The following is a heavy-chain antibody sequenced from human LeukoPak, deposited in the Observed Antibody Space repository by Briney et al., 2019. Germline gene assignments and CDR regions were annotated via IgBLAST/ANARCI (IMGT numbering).Heavy chain of an antibody. CDR2: INHSGST. CDR3: VRAARWTSQH. CDR1: GGSFSGYY. V-gene: IGHV4-34*01. J-gene: IGHJ1*01. D-gene: IGHD3/OR15-3a*01. Sequence: SETLSLTCAVYGGSFSGYYWSWIRQPPGKGLEWIGEINHSGSTNYNPSLKSRVTISVDTSKNQFSLKLSSVTAADTAVYYCVRAARWTSQHWGQGTLVTVSS.